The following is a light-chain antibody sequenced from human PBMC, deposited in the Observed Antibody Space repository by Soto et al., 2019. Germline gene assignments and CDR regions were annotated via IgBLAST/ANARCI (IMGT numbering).Light chain of an antibody. CDR1: SSNIGAGYD. J-gene: IGLJ3*02. CDR3: QSYDSSLSGWV. Sequence: QSVLTQPPSVSGAPGQRVTISCTGSSSNIGAGYDVHWYQQLPGTAPKLLIYGNSNRPSGVPDRFSGSKSGTSASLAITGLHAEDEADYYCQSYDSSLSGWVFGRGTKLTVL. CDR2: GNS. V-gene: IGLV1-40*01.